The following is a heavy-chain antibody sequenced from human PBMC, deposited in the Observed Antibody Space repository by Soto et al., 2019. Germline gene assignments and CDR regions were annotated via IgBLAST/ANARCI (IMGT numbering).Heavy chain of an antibody. Sequence: PGGSLRLSCAASGFTFSDYYMSWIRQAPGKGLEWVSYISSSGSTIYYADSVKGRFTISRDNAKNSLYLQMNSLRAEDTAVYYCARDFFDFWSGPAETVGYYGMDVWGQGTTVTVSS. CDR3: ARDFFDFWSGPAETVGYYGMDV. D-gene: IGHD3-3*01. CDR2: ISSSGSTI. CDR1: GFTFSDYY. J-gene: IGHJ6*02. V-gene: IGHV3-11*01.